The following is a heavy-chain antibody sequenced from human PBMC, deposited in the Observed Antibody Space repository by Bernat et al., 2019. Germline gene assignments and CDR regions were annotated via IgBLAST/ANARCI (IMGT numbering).Heavy chain of an antibody. CDR2: IRSKANSYAT. Sequence: EVQLVESGGGLVQPGGSLKLSCAASGFTFSGSAMHWVRQASGKGLEWVGRIRSKANSYATAYAASVKGRFTISRDDSKNTAYLQMNSLKTEDTAVYYCTRHGEYYDIVTGHSFDDYWGQGTLVTVSS. CDR1: GFTFSGSA. CDR3: TRHGEYYDIVTGHSFDDY. J-gene: IGHJ4*02. V-gene: IGHV3-73*01. D-gene: IGHD3-9*01.